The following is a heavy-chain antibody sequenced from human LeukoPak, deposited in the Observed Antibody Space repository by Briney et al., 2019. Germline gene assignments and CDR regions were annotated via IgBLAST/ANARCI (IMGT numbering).Heavy chain of an antibody. CDR1: GFSFSNYA. J-gene: IGHJ4*02. V-gene: IGHV3-30*04. Sequence: PGRSLRLSCAASGFSFSNYAMHWVRQAPGKGLEWVAVISYDGSGQYYVDSVKGRFTISRDNSKNTLYLQMNSLRAEDTAVYYCARRAGAYSHPYDYWGQGTLVTVSS. CDR3: ARRAGAYSHPYDY. CDR2: ISYDGSGQ. D-gene: IGHD4/OR15-4a*01.